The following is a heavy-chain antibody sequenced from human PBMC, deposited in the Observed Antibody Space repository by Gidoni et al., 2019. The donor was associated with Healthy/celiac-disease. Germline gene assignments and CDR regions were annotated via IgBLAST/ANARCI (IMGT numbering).Heavy chain of an antibody. Sequence: EVQLLESGGGLVQPGGSLRLSCAASGFTFSSYAMSWVRQAPGKGLEWVSAISGSGGSTYYADSVKGRFTISRDNSKNTLYLQMNSLRAEDTAVYYCAKNPITMIGVVMGEFDYWGQGTLVTVSS. J-gene: IGHJ4*02. V-gene: IGHV3-23*01. CDR2: ISGSGGST. CDR1: GFTFSSYA. D-gene: IGHD3-22*01. CDR3: AKNPITMIGVVMGEFDY.